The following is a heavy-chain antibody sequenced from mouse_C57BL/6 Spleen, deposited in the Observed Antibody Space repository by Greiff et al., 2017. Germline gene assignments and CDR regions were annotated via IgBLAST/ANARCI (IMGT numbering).Heavy chain of an antibody. CDR3: ARTVVPLYYFDY. J-gene: IGHJ2*01. D-gene: IGHD1-1*01. CDR2: INYDGSST. CDR1: GFTFSDYY. V-gene: IGHV5-16*01. Sequence: EVQLQESEGGLVQPGSSMKLSCTASGFTFSDYYMAWVRQVPEKGLEWVANINYDGSSTYYLDSLKSRFIISRDNAKNILYLQMSSLKSEDTATYYCARTVVPLYYFDYWGQGTTLTVSS.